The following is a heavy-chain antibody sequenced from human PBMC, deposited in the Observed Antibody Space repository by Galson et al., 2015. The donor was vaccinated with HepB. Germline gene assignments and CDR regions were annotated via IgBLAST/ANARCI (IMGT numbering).Heavy chain of an antibody. CDR3: ARSPNTYYYDEDY. J-gene: IGHJ4*02. CDR2: ISSSSSYI. Sequence: SLRLSCAASGFTFSSYSMNWVRQAPGKGLEWVSSISSSSSYIYYADSVKGRFTISRDNAKNSLYLQMNSLRAEDTAVYYCARSPNTYYYDEDYWGQGTLVTVSS. V-gene: IGHV3-21*01. D-gene: IGHD3-22*01. CDR1: GFTFSSYS.